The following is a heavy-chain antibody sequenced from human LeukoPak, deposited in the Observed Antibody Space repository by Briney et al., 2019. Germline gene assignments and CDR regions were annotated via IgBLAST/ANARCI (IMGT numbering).Heavy chain of an antibody. CDR1: GDSISDFS. Sequence: PSETLSLTCTVSGDSISDFSWTWIRQTPGKGLEWIGFISSSGTSHYSPSLESRVTFSLDTSKSQFSLSLKSVTAADTAVYYCARVFRGAVTSNWFDPWRQGILVTVSS. CDR2: ISSSGTS. D-gene: IGHD3-3*01. V-gene: IGHV4-59*01. J-gene: IGHJ5*02. CDR3: ARVFRGAVTSNWFDP.